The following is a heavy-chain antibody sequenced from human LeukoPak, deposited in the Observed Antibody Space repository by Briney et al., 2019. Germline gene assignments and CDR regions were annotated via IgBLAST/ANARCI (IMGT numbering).Heavy chain of an antibody. CDR3: ARAPYCSSTSCYPTYYFDY. V-gene: IGHV3-48*03. J-gene: IGHJ4*02. Sequence: GGSLRLSCAASGFTFSSYEIDWVRQAPGKGLEWVSYISSRGSIIYDADSVKGRFTISRDNAKNSLYLQMNSLRAEDTAVYYCARAPYCSSTSCYPTYYFDYWGQGTLVTVSS. D-gene: IGHD2-2*01. CDR1: GFTFSSYE. CDR2: ISSRGSII.